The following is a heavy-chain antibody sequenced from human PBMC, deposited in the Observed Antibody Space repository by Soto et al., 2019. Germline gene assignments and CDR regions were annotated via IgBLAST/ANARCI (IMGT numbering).Heavy chain of an antibody. V-gene: IGHV1-8*01. CDR1: GYSFTSLD. J-gene: IGHJ4*02. CDR2: MEPSTGRT. CDR3: ARGVGAGVDY. Sequence: ASVKVSCKASGYSFTSLDINWVRQTAGQGLEWMGWMEPSTGRTGYAQKFQGRVTMTRDTSINTAYMELTPLTSDDTAFYYCARGVGAGVDYWGQGTLVTVSS. D-gene: IGHD1-26*01.